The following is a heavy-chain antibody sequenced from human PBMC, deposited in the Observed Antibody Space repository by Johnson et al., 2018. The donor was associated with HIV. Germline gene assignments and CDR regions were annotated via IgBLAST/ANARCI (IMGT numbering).Heavy chain of an antibody. V-gene: IGHV3-7*01. D-gene: IGHD6-13*01. Sequence: VQLVESGGGLVQPGGSLRLSCAASGFTFSSYCMSWVRQAPGKGLEWVANIKQDGREKYYVDSVKGRFTISRDNAKNSLYLQMTSLRAEDTAVYYWARDSEGMAAAGRARDAFDIWGQGTMVTVSS. CDR1: GFTFSSYC. J-gene: IGHJ3*02. CDR2: IKQDGREK. CDR3: ARDSEGMAAAGRARDAFDI.